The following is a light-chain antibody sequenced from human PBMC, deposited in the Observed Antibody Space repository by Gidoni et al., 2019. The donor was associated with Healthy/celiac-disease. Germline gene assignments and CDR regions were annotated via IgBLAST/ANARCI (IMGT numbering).Light chain of an antibody. CDR3: LQDYNSHFT. CDR2: AAS. V-gene: IGKV1-6*01. Sequence: AIQLTQSPSSLPASVGDRVTMTCRASQGIIYDLGWNQQKPGKAPKLLIYAASSLQSVVPSRFSVSGSGTDFTLTISSLQPEDFATYDCLQDYNSHFTFGPGTKVDIK. J-gene: IGKJ3*01. CDR1: QGIIYD.